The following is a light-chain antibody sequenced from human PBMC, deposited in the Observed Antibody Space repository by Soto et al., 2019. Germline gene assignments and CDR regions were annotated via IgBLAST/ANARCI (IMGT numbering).Light chain of an antibody. CDR2: GTS. V-gene: IGKV1-39*01. CDR1: QIIGNY. CDR3: QQSYSAPRT. J-gene: IGKJ2*01. Sequence: DIQMTQSPSSLSASVGDRVTITCRASQIIGNYLSWYQQKPGKAPKLLIYGTSNLQGGVPSRFSGSGSETGFTLTISCLQPEDFATYYCQQSYSAPRTFGQGTKVDI.